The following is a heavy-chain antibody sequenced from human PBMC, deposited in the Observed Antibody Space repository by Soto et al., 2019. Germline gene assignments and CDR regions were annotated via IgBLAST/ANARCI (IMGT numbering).Heavy chain of an antibody. CDR1: GFTFSSYG. Sequence: LRLSCAASGFTFSSYGMHWVRQAPGKGLEWVADISYVGSNKYYADSVKGRFTISRDNSKNTLYLQMNSLRAEDTAVYYCAKERVYSYGAFDYCGQGTLVTVSS. CDR2: ISYVGSNK. V-gene: IGHV3-30*18. CDR3: AKERVYSYGAFDY. D-gene: IGHD5-18*01. J-gene: IGHJ4*02.